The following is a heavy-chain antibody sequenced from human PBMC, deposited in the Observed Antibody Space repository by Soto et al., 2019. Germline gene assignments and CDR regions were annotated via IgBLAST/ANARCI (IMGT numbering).Heavy chain of an antibody. CDR1: GGTFNNYA. J-gene: IGHJ4*02. D-gene: IGHD2-2*01. Sequence: QVQLVQSGAEVKRPGSSVKVSCKASGGTFNNYAINWVRQAPGQGLEWMGDISPMFGKANYVQKFQGRVKITGDDATATAYLELSSRRSEDTALYYCAREVEVHTPVFGFWGQGSLVTVSS. CDR2: ISPMFGKA. V-gene: IGHV1-69*01. CDR3: AREVEVHTPVFGF.